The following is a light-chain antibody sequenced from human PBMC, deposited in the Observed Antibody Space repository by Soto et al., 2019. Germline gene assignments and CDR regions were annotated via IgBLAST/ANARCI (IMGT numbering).Light chain of an antibody. CDR1: SSDVGGYNY. V-gene: IGLV2-8*01. J-gene: IGLJ2*01. Sequence: QSALTQPPSASGSPGQSVTISCTGTSSDVGGYNYVSWYQQHPGKAPKLMIYEVSKRPSGVPDRFSGSKSGNTASLTVSGIQAEDEADYYCSSYAGSNNLVVFGGGTQLTVL. CDR3: SSYAGSNNLVV. CDR2: EVS.